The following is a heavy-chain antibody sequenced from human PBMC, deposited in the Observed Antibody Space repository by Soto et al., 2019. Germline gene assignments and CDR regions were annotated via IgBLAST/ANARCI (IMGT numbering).Heavy chain of an antibody. D-gene: IGHD3-22*01. V-gene: IGHV3-74*01. J-gene: IGHJ4*02. CDR1: GFTFSSYW. Sequence: EVQLVESGGGLVQPGGSLRLSCAASGFTFSSYWMHWVRQAPGKGLVWVSRINSDGSSTSYADSVKGRFTISRDNAKNTLYLQMNSLRAEDTAVYYCARDWRYYYDSSGIDYWGQGTLVTVSS. CDR2: INSDGSST. CDR3: ARDWRYYYDSSGIDY.